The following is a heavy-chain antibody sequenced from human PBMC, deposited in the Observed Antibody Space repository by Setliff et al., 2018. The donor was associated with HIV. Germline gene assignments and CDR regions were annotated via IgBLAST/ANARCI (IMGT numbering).Heavy chain of an antibody. J-gene: IGHJ3*02. CDR1: GDSITNSMHY. V-gene: IGHV4-39*01. Sequence: SETLSLTCTVSGDSITNSMHYWSWIRQPPGKGLEFIGSIHYNDGKTYYNAALRSRVTISADTSKNQFSLKLNSVTAADTALYYCARHVADYDSSGYYRIKLGAFDIWGQGTMVTVSS. CDR2: IHYNDGKT. D-gene: IGHD3-22*01. CDR3: ARHVADYDSSGYYRIKLGAFDI.